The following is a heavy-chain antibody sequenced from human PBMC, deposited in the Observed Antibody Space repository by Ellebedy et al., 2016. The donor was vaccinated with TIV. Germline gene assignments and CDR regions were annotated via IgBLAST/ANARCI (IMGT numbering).Heavy chain of an antibody. CDR1: GFTFSSYA. D-gene: IGHD1-7*01. CDR3: AKMFEGLELPDH. J-gene: IGHJ4*02. CDR2: ISGSGGST. V-gene: IGHV3-23*01. Sequence: GESLKISXAASGFTFSSYAMSWVRQAPGKGLEWVSAISGSGGSTYYADSVKGRFTISRDNSKNTLYLHMNSLRAEDTAVYYCAKMFEGLELPDHWGQGTLVTVSS.